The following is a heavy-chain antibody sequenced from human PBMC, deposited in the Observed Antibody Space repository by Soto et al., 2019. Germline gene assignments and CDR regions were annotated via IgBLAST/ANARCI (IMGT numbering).Heavy chain of an antibody. CDR2: ISSTTNYI. Sequence: GGSLRLSCAASGFTFTRYSMNWVRQAPGKGLEWVSSISSTTNYIYYGDSMKGRFTISRDNAKNSLYLEMNSLRAEDTAVYYCAKDRKIVTSGMDVWGQGTTVTVSS. V-gene: IGHV3-21*06. J-gene: IGHJ6*02. CDR3: AKDRKIVTSGMDV. CDR1: GFTFTRYS. D-gene: IGHD2-15*01.